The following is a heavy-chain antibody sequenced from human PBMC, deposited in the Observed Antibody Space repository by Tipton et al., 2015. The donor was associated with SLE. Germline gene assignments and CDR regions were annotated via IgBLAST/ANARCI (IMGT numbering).Heavy chain of an antibody. CDR1: GGSISGYY. CDR3: ARGDSADL. CDR2: INYSGIT. J-gene: IGHJ2*01. D-gene: IGHD3-16*01. V-gene: IGHV4-59*01. Sequence: TLSLTCTVSGGSISGYYWNWIRQPPGKGLEWVGYINYSGITNYSPSLKSRVSTSVDTSKNQFSLKLTSVTAADTAFYYCARGDSADLWGRGTLVTVSS.